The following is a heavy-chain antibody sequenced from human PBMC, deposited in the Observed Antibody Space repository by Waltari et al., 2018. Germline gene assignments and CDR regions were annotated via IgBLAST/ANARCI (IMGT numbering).Heavy chain of an antibody. J-gene: IGHJ4*02. CDR2: IKQDGSEK. CDR3: ARGRATNDY. CDR1: GFTFSHYL. V-gene: IGHV3-7*01. Sequence: EGQLVEAGGGLVQPGGSLRLSCAASGFTFSHYLMTWVRQAPGKGLEWVANIKQDGSEKYYVDSVKGRFTISRDNAKNSLYLQMNSLRAEDTAVYYCARGRATNDYWGQGTLVTVSS.